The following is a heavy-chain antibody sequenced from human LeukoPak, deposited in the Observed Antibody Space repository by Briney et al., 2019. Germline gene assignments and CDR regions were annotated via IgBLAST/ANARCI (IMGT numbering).Heavy chain of an antibody. Sequence: SQTLSLTRTVSGGSISSGGYYWSWIRQHPGKGLEWIGYIYYSGSTYYNPSLKSRVTMSVDTSKNQFSLKLSSVTAADTAVYYCATLGITMVRGVSDYWGQGTLVTVSS. J-gene: IGHJ4*02. CDR3: ATLGITMVRGVSDY. V-gene: IGHV4-31*03. CDR2: IYYSGST. D-gene: IGHD3-10*01. CDR1: GGSISSGGYY.